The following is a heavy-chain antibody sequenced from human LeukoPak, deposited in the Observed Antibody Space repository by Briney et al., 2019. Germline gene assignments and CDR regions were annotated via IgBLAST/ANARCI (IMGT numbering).Heavy chain of an antibody. CDR1: GASVSSSH. CDR2: LSYTGKT. D-gene: IGHD2/OR15-2a*01. J-gene: IGHJ4*02. Sequence: SETLSVTCVVSGASVSSSHWNWIRQLPGKGLEWIGCLSYTGKTDYNPSLTSRVTMSLDTSKNLVSLKVRSVTAADTAVYFCSEGYFEPFAHWGQGARVTVSS. CDR3: SEGYFEPFAH. V-gene: IGHV4-59*02.